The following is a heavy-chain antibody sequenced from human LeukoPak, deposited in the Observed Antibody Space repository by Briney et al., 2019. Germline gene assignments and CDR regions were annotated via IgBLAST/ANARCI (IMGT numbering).Heavy chain of an antibody. V-gene: IGHV3-21*01. CDR1: GFTFSSYS. Sequence: GGSLRLSCAASGFTFSSYSMNWVRRAPGKGLEWVSSISSSSSYIYYADSVKGRFTISRDNAKNSLYPQMNSLRAEDTAVYYCARDKQYYDSSGYFDYWGQGTLVTVSS. J-gene: IGHJ4*02. D-gene: IGHD3-22*01. CDR3: ARDKQYYDSSGYFDY. CDR2: ISSSSSYI.